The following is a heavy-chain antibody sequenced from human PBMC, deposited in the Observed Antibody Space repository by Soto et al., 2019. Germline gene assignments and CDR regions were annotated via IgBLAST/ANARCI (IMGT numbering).Heavy chain of an antibody. CDR1: GFSFSTIG. V-gene: IGHV3-23*01. Sequence: AGGSLRLSCAASGFSFSTIGMNWVRQAPGRGLEWVSGIRGDGDTTYNADSVKGRFTVSRDNSKNMVYLQMKSLRVEDTAIYYCAKGKGVGATPDGANWWGQGTLVTVSS. D-gene: IGHD1-26*01. J-gene: IGHJ4*02. CDR3: AKGKGVGATPDGANW. CDR2: IRGDGDTT.